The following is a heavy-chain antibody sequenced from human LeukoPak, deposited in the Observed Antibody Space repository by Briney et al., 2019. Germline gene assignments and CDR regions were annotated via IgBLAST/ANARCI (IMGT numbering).Heavy chain of an antibody. V-gene: IGHV3-30*02. J-gene: IGHJ4*02. D-gene: IGHD6-6*01. CDR1: GFPFSSYG. CDR2: IRYDGSDT. CDR3: AKEEYSISPALDY. Sequence: PGGSLRLSCAASGFPFSSYGIHWVRQAPGKGLEWVAFIRYDGSDTYYADSVKGRFTISRDNSKNTLYLQLNSLRPEDTAVYYCAKEEYSISPALDYWGQGTLVTVSS.